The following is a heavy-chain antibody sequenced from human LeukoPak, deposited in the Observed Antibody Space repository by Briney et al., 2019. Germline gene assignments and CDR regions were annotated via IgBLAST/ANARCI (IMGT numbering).Heavy chain of an antibody. Sequence: ASVKVSCKASGYTFTSYDINWVRQATGQGLEWMGWMNPNSGNTGYAQKFQGGVTMTRNTSISTAYMELSSLRSEDTAVYYCARGQFRYYYGSGRRTRVGWFDPWGQGTLVTVSS. D-gene: IGHD3-10*01. CDR2: MNPNSGNT. CDR1: GYTFTSYD. J-gene: IGHJ5*02. V-gene: IGHV1-8*01. CDR3: ARGQFRYYYGSGRRTRVGWFDP.